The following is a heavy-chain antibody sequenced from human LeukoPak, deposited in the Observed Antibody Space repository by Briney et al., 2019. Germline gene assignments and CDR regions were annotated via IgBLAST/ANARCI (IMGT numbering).Heavy chain of an antibody. D-gene: IGHD1-26*01. Sequence: TSETLSLTCTVSGGSISSSSYYWGWIRQPPGKGLEWIGYIYYSGSTNYNPSLKSRVTISVDTSKNQFSLKLSSVTAADTAVYYCAREGGATSGAFDIWGQGTMVTVSS. CDR1: GGSISSSSYY. CDR2: IYYSGST. CDR3: AREGGATSGAFDI. J-gene: IGHJ3*02. V-gene: IGHV4-61*01.